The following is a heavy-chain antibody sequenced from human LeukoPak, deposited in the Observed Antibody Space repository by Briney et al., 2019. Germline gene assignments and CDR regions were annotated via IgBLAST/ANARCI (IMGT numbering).Heavy chain of an antibody. Sequence: PGRSLRLSCAASGFTFSSYGMHWVRQAPGKGLEWVAVISYDGSNKYYADSVEGRFTISRDNSKNTLYLQMNSLRAEDTAVYYCAKDPDSSGWYYFDYWGQGTLATVSS. CDR2: ISYDGSNK. J-gene: IGHJ4*02. V-gene: IGHV3-30*18. CDR1: GFTFSSYG. D-gene: IGHD6-19*01. CDR3: AKDPDSSGWYYFDY.